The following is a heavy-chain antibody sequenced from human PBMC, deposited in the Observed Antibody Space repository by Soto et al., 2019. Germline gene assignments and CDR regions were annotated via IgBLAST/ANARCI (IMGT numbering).Heavy chain of an antibody. CDR1: GSLPVGSLSTYF. V-gene: IGHV4-34*01. J-gene: IGHJ6*02. CDR2: INHSGSP. CDR3: ARARFSQWSQDYYVLDV. Sequence: SETLSLTCGLSGSLPVGSLSTYFWTWIRQPPGKGLEWIGGINHSGSPNYSPSLRGRVTISLDTSKKQFSLNLSSVTAADTAVYCCARARFSQWSQDYYVLDVSGQGTTVTVSS. D-gene: IGHD3-3*01.